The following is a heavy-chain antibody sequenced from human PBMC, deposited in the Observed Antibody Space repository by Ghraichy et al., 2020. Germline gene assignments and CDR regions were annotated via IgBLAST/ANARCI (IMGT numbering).Heavy chain of an antibody. Sequence: SGPTLVKPTQTLTLTCTFSGFSLSTSGVGVGWIRQPPGKALEWLALIYWDDDKRYSPSLKSRLTITKDTSKNQVVLTMTNMDPVDTATYYCAHKGTATVGWGNKYFQHWGQGTLVTVSS. CDR2: IYWDDDK. CDR1: GFSLSTSGVG. CDR3: AHKGTATVGWGNKYFQH. V-gene: IGHV2-5*02. J-gene: IGHJ1*01. D-gene: IGHD7-27*01.